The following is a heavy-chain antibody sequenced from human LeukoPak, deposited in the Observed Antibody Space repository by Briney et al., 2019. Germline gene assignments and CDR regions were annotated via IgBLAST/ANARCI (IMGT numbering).Heavy chain of an antibody. CDR1: GFTFSSYS. CDR2: LTSHSSTM. J-gene: IGHJ4*02. V-gene: IGHV3-48*01. Sequence: GGSLRLSCVASGFTFSSYSMNWVRQAPGKGLEWISYLTSHSSTMYYADSVKGRFTISRDNAKNSLYLQMNSLRAEDTAVYYCARGWNYGGTIDYWGQGILVAVSS. CDR3: ARGWNYGGTIDY. D-gene: IGHD4-23*01.